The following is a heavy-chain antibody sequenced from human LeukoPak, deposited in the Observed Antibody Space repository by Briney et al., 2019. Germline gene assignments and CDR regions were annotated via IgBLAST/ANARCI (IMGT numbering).Heavy chain of an antibody. J-gene: IGHJ4*02. CDR2: IYYSGST. CDR3: ARVVHYDFWSGYSVDY. CDR1: DDSISSYY. V-gene: IGHV4-59*01. Sequence: SETLSLTCTVSDDSISSYYWIWIRQPPGKGLEWIGYIYYSGSTNYNPSLKSRVTISVDTSKNQFSLKLSSVNAADTAVYYCARVVHYDFWSGYSVDYWGQGTLVTVSS. D-gene: IGHD3-3*01.